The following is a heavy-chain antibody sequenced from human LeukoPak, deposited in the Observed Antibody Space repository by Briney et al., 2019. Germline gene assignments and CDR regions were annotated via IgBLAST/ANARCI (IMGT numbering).Heavy chain of an antibody. D-gene: IGHD2-21*01. CDR2: IYYSGST. CDR1: GGSISSYY. Sequence: SETLSLTCTVSGGSISSYYWSWIRQPPGKGLEWIGYIYYSGSTNYNPSLKSRVTISVDTSKNQFSLKLSSVTAADTAVYCCARYSPPSPDYYYYYGMDVWGQGTTVTVSS. V-gene: IGHV4-59*01. J-gene: IGHJ6*02. CDR3: ARYSPPSPDYYYYYGMDV.